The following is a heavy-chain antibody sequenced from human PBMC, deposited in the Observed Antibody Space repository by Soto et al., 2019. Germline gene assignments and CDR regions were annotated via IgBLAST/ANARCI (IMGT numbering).Heavy chain of an antibody. D-gene: IGHD6-13*01. J-gene: IGHJ6*02. CDR2: IIPSFGTT. Sequence: QVQLVQSGAEVKKPGSSVKVSCKASGGTFSSYAISWVRQAPGQGLEWMGGIIPSFGTTNYAQKFQGRVTITADESTSKAYMELSSLRSEDTAVYYCVRSIAAAGRWTYYYYGMDVWGQGTTVTVSS. CDR1: GGTFSSYA. CDR3: VRSIAAAGRWTYYYYGMDV. V-gene: IGHV1-69*12.